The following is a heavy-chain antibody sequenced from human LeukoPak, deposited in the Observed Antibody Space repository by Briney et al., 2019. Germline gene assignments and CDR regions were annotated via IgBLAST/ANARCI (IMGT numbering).Heavy chain of an antibody. CDR2: MNPNGGNT. D-gene: IGHD2-2*01. J-gene: IGHJ5*02. Sequence: GASVKVSCKASGYTFTSYDINWVRQATGQGLEWMGWMNPNGGNTGYAQKFQGRVTMTRNTSISTAYMELSSLRSEDTAVYYCARAGSIVVVPAAISDWFNPWGQGTLVTVSS. CDR3: ARAGSIVVVPAAISDWFNP. CDR1: GYTFTSYD. V-gene: IGHV1-8*01.